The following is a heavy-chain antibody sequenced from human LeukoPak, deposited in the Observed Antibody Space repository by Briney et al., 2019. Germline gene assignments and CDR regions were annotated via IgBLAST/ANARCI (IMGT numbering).Heavy chain of an antibody. CDR3: ARFTLSPYYYYYMDV. CDR1: GGSISSGDYY. CDR2: IYYSGST. J-gene: IGHJ6*03. Sequence: PSETLSLTCTVSGGSISSGDYYWSWIRQPPGKGLEWIGYIYYSGSTYYNPSLKSRVTMSVDTSKNQFSLKLSSVTAADTAVYYCARFTLSPYYYYYMDVWGKGTTVTVSS. V-gene: IGHV4-30-4*08.